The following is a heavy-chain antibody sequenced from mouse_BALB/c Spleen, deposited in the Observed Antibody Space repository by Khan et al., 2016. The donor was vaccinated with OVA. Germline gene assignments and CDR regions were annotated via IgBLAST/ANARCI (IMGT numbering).Heavy chain of an antibody. J-gene: IGHJ2*01. V-gene: IGHV3-2*02. CDR2: ISYSGPT. CDR3: ARSVTITTVVAADFDY. Sequence: EVQLQESGPGLVKPSQSLSLTCTVTGYSITSDYAWNWIRQFPGNKLEWMVYISYSGPTSNNPSLKRRTSITQDTTKNQFFLLLNSATTEDTATDYCARSVTITTVVAADFDYWGQGTTLTVSS. CDR1: GYSITSDYA. D-gene: IGHD1-1*01.